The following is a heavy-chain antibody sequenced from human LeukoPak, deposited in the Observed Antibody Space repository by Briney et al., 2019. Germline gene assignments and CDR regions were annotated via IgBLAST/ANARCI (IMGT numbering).Heavy chain of an antibody. D-gene: IGHD1-1*01. CDR2: IIPIFDTA. J-gene: IGHJ5*02. CDR3: ARQTTGGYTVFFGKPRGHWFDP. CDR1: GGAFSNYA. Sequence: SVKVSCKASGGAFSNYAISWVRQAPGQGLEWMGTIIPIFDTANYARKFQGRVTITADESTSTAYMELSSLRSEDTAVYYCARQTTGGYTVFFGKPRGHWFDPWGQGTLVTVSS. V-gene: IGHV1-69*13.